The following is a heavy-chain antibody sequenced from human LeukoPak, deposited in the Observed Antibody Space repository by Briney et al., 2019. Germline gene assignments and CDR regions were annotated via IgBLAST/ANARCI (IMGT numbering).Heavy chain of an antibody. CDR2: LNLSGTNT. Sequence: PGGSLRLSCAASGFTFSSYAMSWVRQAPGKGLEWVSALNLSGTNTHYADSVKGRFTISRDVSKNTLYLQMNTLRAEDTAVYYCAKDSPLRTSYHGYFDYWGQGTLVTVSS. D-gene: IGHD3-16*01. J-gene: IGHJ4*02. CDR1: GFTFSSYA. V-gene: IGHV3-23*01. CDR3: AKDSPLRTSYHGYFDY.